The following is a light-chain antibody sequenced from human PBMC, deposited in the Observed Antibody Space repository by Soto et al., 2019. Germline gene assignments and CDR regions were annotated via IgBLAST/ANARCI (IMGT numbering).Light chain of an antibody. CDR3: QQYYNTLYT. J-gene: IGKJ2*01. V-gene: IGKV4-1*01. CDR2: SAS. CDR1: QSVLYSSNNKDY. Sequence: DIVMTQSPDSLAVSLGESATINCKSSQSVLYSSNNKDYLAWYQQKPGQPPKLLIYSASTRESGVRDRFSGSGSGTDFTLTICSLQAEDVAIYYCQQYYNTLYTFGQGTKLEIK.